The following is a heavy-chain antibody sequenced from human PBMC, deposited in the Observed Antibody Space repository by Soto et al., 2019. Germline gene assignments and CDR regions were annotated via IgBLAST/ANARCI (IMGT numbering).Heavy chain of an antibody. J-gene: IGHJ6*02. V-gene: IGHV3-48*03. Sequence: GGSLRLSCAASGFTFSSYEMNWVRQAPGKGLEWVSYISSSGSTIYYADSVKGRFTISRDNAKNSLYLQMNSLRAEDTAVYCCARVLHTAMDYYYYGMDVWGQGTTVTVSS. CDR3: ARVLHTAMDYYYYGMDV. D-gene: IGHD5-18*01. CDR1: GFTFSSYE. CDR2: ISSSGSTI.